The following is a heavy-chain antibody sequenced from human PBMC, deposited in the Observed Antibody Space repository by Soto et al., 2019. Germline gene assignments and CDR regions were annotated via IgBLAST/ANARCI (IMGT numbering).Heavy chain of an antibody. CDR3: ARHAGYANWFDP. V-gene: IGHV4-39*01. CDR1: GGSISGSSYY. Sequence: QLQLQESGPGLVKPSETLSLTCTVSGGSISGSSYYWGWIRQPPGKGLEWIGSIYYSGDTYYSPSLKSRVTISIDTSKNQFSLKLSSVTAADTAVYYCARHAGYANWFDPWGQGTLVTVSS. CDR2: IYYSGDT. J-gene: IGHJ5*02. D-gene: IGHD5-12*01.